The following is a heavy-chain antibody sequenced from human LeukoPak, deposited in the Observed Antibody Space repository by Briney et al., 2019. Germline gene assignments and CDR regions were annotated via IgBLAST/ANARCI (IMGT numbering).Heavy chain of an antibody. J-gene: IGHJ3*02. CDR1: GGSISSGSYY. CDR3: ARVAPLMGGYDAFDI. Sequence: SQTLSLTCTVSGGSISSGSYYWSWIRQPAGKGLEWIGRIYTSGSTNYNPSLKSRVTISVDTSKNQFSLKLSSVTAADTAVYYCARVAPLMGGYDAFDIWGQGTMVTVSS. V-gene: IGHV4-61*02. CDR2: IYTSGST. D-gene: IGHD3-22*01.